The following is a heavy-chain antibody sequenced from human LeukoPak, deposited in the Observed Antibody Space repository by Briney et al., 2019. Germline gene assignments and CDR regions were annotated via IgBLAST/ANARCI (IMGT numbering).Heavy chain of an antibody. V-gene: IGHV3-48*03. CDR3: TTVSSSWSKTYYYYYYMDV. CDR1: GFTFSSYE. J-gene: IGHJ6*03. CDR2: ISSSGSTI. D-gene: IGHD6-13*01. Sequence: GGSLRLSCAASGFTFSSYEMNWVRQAPGKGLEWVSYISSSGSTIYYADSVKGRFTISRDNAKNSLYLQMNSLKTEDTAVYYCTTVSSSWSKTYYYYYYMDVWGKGTTVTVSS.